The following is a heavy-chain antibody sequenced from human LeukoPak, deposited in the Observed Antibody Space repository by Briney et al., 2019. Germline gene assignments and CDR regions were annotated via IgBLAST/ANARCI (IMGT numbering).Heavy chain of an antibody. V-gene: IGHV3-48*02. CDR1: GSTFGTKS. Sequence: GGSLRLSCAVSGSTFGTKSMNWVRQAPGKGLEWVSYITADSGTTYYADSVKGRFTISRDNAKNSLYLQMNSLRDEDTAVYYCASRDYFDYWGQGTLVTVSS. CDR3: ASRDYFDY. CDR2: ITADSGTT. J-gene: IGHJ4*02.